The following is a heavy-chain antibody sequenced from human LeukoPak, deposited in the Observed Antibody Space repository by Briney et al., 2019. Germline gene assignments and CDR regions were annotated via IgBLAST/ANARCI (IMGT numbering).Heavy chain of an antibody. CDR2: ISAYNGNT. D-gene: IGHD2-2*01. Sequence: ASVKVSCKASGYTFTSYGISWVRQAPGQGLEWMGWISAYNGNTNYAQKLQGRVTMTTDTSTSTAYMELRSLRSDDTAVYYCARDSPRYCSSTSRLNWFDPWGQGTLVTVSS. CDR3: ARDSPRYCSSTSRLNWFDP. CDR1: GYTFTSYG. J-gene: IGHJ5*02. V-gene: IGHV1-18*01.